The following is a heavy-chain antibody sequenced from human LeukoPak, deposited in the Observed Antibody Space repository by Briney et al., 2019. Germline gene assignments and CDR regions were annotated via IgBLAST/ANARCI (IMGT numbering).Heavy chain of an antibody. V-gene: IGHV3-30-3*01. Sequence: GGSLRLSCAASGFTFSSYAMHWVRQAPGTGLEWVAVISYDGSNKYYADSVKGRFTIARDNSKNTLYLQMNSLRAEDTAVYYCARVDSSSWYSLDYWGQGTLVTVSS. D-gene: IGHD6-13*01. J-gene: IGHJ4*02. CDR3: ARVDSSSWYSLDY. CDR2: ISYDGSNK. CDR1: GFTFSSYA.